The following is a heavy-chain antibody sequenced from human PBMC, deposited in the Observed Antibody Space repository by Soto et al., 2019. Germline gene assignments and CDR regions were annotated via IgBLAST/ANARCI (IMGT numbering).Heavy chain of an antibody. V-gene: IGHV3-30*18. D-gene: IGHD5-12*01. CDR3: AKDNGSGCDWLRVGDASDI. J-gene: IGHJ3*02. Sequence: GGSLRLSCAASGFTFSSYGMHWVRQAPGKGLEWVAVISYDGSNKYYAVSVKGRLTISRDNSKNTLYLQMNSLRGEDTAAYYCAKDNGSGCDWLRVGDASDIWGQGTMVTVSS. CDR2: ISYDGSNK. CDR1: GFTFSSYG.